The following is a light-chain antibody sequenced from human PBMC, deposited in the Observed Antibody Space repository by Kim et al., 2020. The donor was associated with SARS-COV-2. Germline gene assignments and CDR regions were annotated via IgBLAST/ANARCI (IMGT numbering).Light chain of an antibody. V-gene: IGLV3-1*01. CDR3: QAWDSPTVV. Sequence: SPGQKTTIPCAGDKLGVKYACWYQRKPGQSPILVIYQDNKRPSGISERFSGSNSGNTATLTISGTQTWDEADYYCQAWDSPTVVFGGGTQLTVL. CDR1: KLGVKY. J-gene: IGLJ2*01. CDR2: QDN.